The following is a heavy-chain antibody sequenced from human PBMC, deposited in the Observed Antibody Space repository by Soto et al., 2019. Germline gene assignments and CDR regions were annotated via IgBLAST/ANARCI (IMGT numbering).Heavy chain of an antibody. CDR3: ARDSCGGDCYDPDAFDI. V-gene: IGHV3-48*01. Sequence: EVQLVESGGGLVQPGGSLRLSCAASGFTFSNYDMNWVRQAPGKGLEWVSYITSSSSSISYADSVKGRFTISRDNAKNSLYLQMNSLRAEATAVYYCARDSCGGDCYDPDAFDIWGQGTMITVSS. CDR1: GFTFSNYD. J-gene: IGHJ3*02. D-gene: IGHD2-21*02. CDR2: ITSSSSSI.